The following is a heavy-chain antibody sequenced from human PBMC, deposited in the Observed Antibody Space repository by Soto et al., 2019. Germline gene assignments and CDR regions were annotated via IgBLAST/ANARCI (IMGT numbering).Heavy chain of an antibody. CDR1: GFTFSSHA. D-gene: IGHD6-19*01. J-gene: IGHJ4*02. CDR3: AKSVYNSGWYEVY. CDR2: ISESGGST. V-gene: IGHV3-23*01. Sequence: PGGSLRLSCAASGFTFSSHAMSWVRQAAGKGLEWVSAISESGGSTYYADSVKGRFTISRDNSKNALYLQMNSLRVEDTAVYYCAKSVYNSGWYEVYWGQGTLVTISA.